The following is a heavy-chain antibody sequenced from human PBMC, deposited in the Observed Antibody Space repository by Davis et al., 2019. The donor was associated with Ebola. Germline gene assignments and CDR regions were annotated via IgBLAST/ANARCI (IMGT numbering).Heavy chain of an antibody. D-gene: IGHD4-17*01. CDR2: IYYSGST. CDR1: GGSISSYY. J-gene: IGHJ5*02. Sequence: SETLSLTCTVSGGSISSYYWSWIRQPPGKGLEWIGYIYYSGSTNYNPSLKSRVTISVDTSKNQFSLKLSSVTAADTAVYYCARGSPDYGDYDYNWFDPWGQGTLVTVSS. CDR3: ARGSPDYGDYDYNWFDP. V-gene: IGHV4-59*12.